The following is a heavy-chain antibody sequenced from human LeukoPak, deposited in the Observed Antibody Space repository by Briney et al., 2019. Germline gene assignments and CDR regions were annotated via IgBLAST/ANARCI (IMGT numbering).Heavy chain of an antibody. CDR1: GLTFSSYS. D-gene: IGHD2-15*01. CDR3: ARVGVAATQGNDY. Sequence: PGGSLRLSCAASGLTFSSYSMNWVRQAPGQGLEWVSSISSSSSYIYYADSVKGRFTISRDNAKNSLYLQMNSLRAEDTAVYYCARVGVAATQGNDYWGQGTLVTVSS. V-gene: IGHV3-21*01. CDR2: ISSSSSYI. J-gene: IGHJ4*02.